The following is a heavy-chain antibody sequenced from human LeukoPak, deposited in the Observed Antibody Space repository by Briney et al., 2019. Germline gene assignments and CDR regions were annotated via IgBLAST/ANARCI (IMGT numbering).Heavy chain of an antibody. CDR2: IYYSGST. J-gene: IGHJ4*02. D-gene: IGHD4-17*01. Sequence: SETLSLTCTVSGGSISSSSYYWGWIRQPPGKGLEWIGSIYYSGSTNYNPSLESRVTISVDTSKNQFSLKLSSVTAADTAVYYCARGYGDYGYFDYWGQGTLVTVSS. CDR1: GGSISSSSYY. CDR3: ARGYGDYGYFDY. V-gene: IGHV4-39*07.